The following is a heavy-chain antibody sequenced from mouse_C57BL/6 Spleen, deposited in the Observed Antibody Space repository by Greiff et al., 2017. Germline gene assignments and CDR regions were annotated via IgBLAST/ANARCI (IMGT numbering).Heavy chain of an antibody. J-gene: IGHJ2*01. V-gene: IGHV1-4*01. Sequence: VKLVESGAELARPGASVKMSCKASGYTFTSYTMHWVKQRPGQGLEWIGYINPSSGYTKYNQKFKDKATLTADKSSSTAYMQLSSLTSEDSAVYYCARTLDYYGSIFDYWGQGTTLTVSS. CDR3: ARTLDYYGSIFDY. D-gene: IGHD1-1*01. CDR2: INPSSGYT. CDR1: GYTFTSYT.